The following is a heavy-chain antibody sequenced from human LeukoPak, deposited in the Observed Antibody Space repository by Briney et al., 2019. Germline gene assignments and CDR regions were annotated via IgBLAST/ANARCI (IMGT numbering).Heavy chain of an antibody. Sequence: SVKVSCKASGGTFISYAISWVRQAPGQGLEWMGGIIPIFGTANYAQKFQGRVTITADESTSTAYMELSSLRSEDTAVYYCDYYDSSGVDYWGQGTLVTVSS. J-gene: IGHJ4*02. CDR3: DYYDSSGVDY. CDR2: IIPIFGTA. D-gene: IGHD3-22*01. V-gene: IGHV1-69*01. CDR1: GGTFISYA.